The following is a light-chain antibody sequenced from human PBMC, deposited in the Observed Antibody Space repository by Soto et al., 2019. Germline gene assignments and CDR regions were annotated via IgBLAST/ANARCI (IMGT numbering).Light chain of an antibody. Sequence: QSALTQPPSASGSPGQSVTISCTGTSSDVGGYTYVSWYQQHPGKAPKLIIYEVIKRPSGVPDRFSGSKSGNTASLTVSGLQAEDEADYYCSSYAGSNVWVFGGGTKLTVL. CDR1: SSDVGGYTY. V-gene: IGLV2-8*01. CDR2: EVI. J-gene: IGLJ3*02. CDR3: SSYAGSNVWV.